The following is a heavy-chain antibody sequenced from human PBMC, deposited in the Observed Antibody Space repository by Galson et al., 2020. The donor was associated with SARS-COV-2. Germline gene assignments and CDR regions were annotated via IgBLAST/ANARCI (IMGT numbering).Heavy chain of an antibody. CDR2: ISSSSSYI. D-gene: IGHD6-6*01. Sequence: NSGGSLRLSCAASGFTFSSYSMNWVRQAPGKGLEWVSSISSSSSYIYYADSVKGRFTISRDNAKNSLYLQMNSLRAEDTAVYYCARDSGYSSSLDFDYWGQGTLVTVSS. CDR1: GFTFSSYS. CDR3: ARDSGYSSSLDFDY. V-gene: IGHV3-21*01. J-gene: IGHJ4*02.